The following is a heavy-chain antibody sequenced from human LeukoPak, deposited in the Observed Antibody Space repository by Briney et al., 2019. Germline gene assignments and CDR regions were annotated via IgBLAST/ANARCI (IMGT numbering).Heavy chain of an antibody. V-gene: IGHV4-59*01. CDR3: ARVSRIAVAVGDWFDP. D-gene: IGHD6-19*01. CDR2: IYYSGST. Sequence: PSETLSLTCTVSGGSISYYYWSWIRQPPGKGLEWIGYIYYSGSTNYNPSLKSRVTISVDTSKNQFSLKLSSVTAADTAVYYCARVSRIAVAVGDWFDPWGQGTLVTVSS. CDR1: GGSISYYY. J-gene: IGHJ5*02.